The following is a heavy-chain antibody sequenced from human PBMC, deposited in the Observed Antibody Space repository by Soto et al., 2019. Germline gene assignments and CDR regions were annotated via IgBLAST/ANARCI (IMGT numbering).Heavy chain of an antibody. Sequence: ASVKVSCKASCYTFTSYGISLVRQAPGQGLEWMGWIGAYNGNTNYAQKLQGRVTMTTDTSTSTAYMELRSLRSDDTAVYYCARDRPYYYDRSGYPFDYLGQGTLVTVSS. CDR3: ARDRPYYYDRSGYPFDY. CDR1: CYTFTSYG. J-gene: IGHJ4*02. V-gene: IGHV1-18*01. D-gene: IGHD3-22*01. CDR2: IGAYNGNT.